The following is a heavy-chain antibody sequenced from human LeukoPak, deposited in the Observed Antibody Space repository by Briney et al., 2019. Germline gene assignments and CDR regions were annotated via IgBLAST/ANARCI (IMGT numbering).Heavy chain of an antibody. V-gene: IGHV1-69*04. Sequence: ASVKVSCKASGGTFSSYAISWVRQAPGQRLEWMGRIIPILGIANYAQKFQGRVTITADKSTSTAYMELSSLRSEDTAVYYCARDRPSLNGCRSSWWDYWGQGTLVSVPS. CDR3: ARDRPSLNGCRSSWWDY. D-gene: IGHD6-13*01. CDR2: IIPILGIA. J-gene: IGHJ4*02. CDR1: GGTFSSYA.